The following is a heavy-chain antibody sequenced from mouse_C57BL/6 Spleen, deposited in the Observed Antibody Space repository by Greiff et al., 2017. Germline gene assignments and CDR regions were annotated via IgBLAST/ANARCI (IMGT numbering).Heavy chain of an antibody. CDR3: ARGNDGYYLDY. CDR2: INPGSGGT. J-gene: IGHJ2*01. V-gene: IGHV1-54*01. D-gene: IGHD2-3*01. CDR1: GYAFTNYL. Sequence: VQLQQSGAELVRPGTSVKVSCKASGYAFTNYLIEWVKQRPGQGLEWIGVINPGSGGTNYNEKFKGKATLTADKSSSTAYMQLSSLTSEDSAVYFCARGNDGYYLDYWGQGTTLTVSS.